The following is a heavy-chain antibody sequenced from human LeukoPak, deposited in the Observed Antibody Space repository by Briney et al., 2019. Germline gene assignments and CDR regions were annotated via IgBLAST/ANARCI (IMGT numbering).Heavy chain of an antibody. CDR2: INHSGST. D-gene: IGHD2-15*01. J-gene: IGHJ6*02. Sequence: PSETLSLTCTVSGGSISSGGYYWSWIRQHPGKGLEWIGEINHSGSTNYNPSLKSRVTISVDTSKNQFSLKLSSVTAADTAVYYCVNRAAGMDVWGQGTTVTVSS. V-gene: IGHV4-39*07. CDR3: VNRAAGMDV. CDR1: GGSISSGGYY.